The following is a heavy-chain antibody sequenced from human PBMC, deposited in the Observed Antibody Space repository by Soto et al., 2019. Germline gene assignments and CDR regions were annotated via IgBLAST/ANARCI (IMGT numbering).Heavy chain of an antibody. CDR1: GYTLTELS. J-gene: IGHJ4*02. CDR3: ATKNVDAKYYDYIWGSYRRAYYFDY. Sequence: QVQLVQSGAEVKKPGASVKVSCKVSGYTLTELSMHWVRQAPGKGLEWMGGFDPEDGETIYAQKFQGRVTMTEDTSTDTAYMELSSLRSEDTAVYYCATKNVDAKYYDYIWGSYRRAYYFDYWGQGTLVTVSS. D-gene: IGHD3-16*02. CDR2: FDPEDGET. V-gene: IGHV1-24*01.